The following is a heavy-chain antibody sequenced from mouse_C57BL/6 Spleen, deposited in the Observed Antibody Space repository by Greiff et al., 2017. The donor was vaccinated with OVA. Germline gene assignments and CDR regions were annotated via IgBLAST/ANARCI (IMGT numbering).Heavy chain of an antibody. D-gene: IGHD2-3*01. CDR1: GYTFTDYE. J-gene: IGHJ4*01. CDR2: INPETGGT. Sequence: QVHVKQSGAELVRPGASVTLSCKASGYTFTDYEMHWVKQTPVHGLEWIGAINPETGGTAYNQKFKGKAILTADKSSSTAYMELRSLTSEDSAVYYCTKAGWLLFAMDYWGQGTSVTVSS. CDR3: TKAGWLLFAMDY. V-gene: IGHV1-15*01.